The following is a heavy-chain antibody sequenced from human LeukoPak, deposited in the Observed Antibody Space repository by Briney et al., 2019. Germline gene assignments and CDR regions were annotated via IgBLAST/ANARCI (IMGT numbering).Heavy chain of an antibody. CDR2: IYHSGST. CDR1: GGSISSSNW. Sequence: SETLSLTCAVSGGSISSSNWWSWARQPPGKGLEWIGEIYHSGSTTYNLSLKSRVTISVDKSKNQFSLKLSSVTAADTAVYYCASLVVEPAAIAGWFDPWGQGTLVTVSS. J-gene: IGHJ5*02. V-gene: IGHV4-4*02. CDR3: ASLVVEPAAIAGWFDP. D-gene: IGHD2-2*01.